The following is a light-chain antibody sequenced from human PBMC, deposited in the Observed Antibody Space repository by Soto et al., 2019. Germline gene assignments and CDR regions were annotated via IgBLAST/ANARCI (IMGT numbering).Light chain of an antibody. Sequence: DIVMTQSPDSLAVSLGERATINRKSSLSVLHRSNNKNYLAWYQQKPGQPPKLLIYWASTRESGVPDRFSGSGSGTDFTLTISSLQAEDVAVYYCQQYYGTPLTFGGGTKVEIK. CDR1: LSVLHRSNNKNY. CDR2: WAS. V-gene: IGKV4-1*01. CDR3: QQYYGTPLT. J-gene: IGKJ4*01.